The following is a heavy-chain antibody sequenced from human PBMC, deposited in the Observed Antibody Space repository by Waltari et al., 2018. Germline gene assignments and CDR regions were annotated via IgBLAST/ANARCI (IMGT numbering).Heavy chain of an antibody. CDR3: ARGNSLDSSGYHSSPSYYYYYMDV. CDR2: MNPNSGNT. J-gene: IGHJ6*03. Sequence: QVQLVQSGAEVKKPGASVKVSCKASGYTFTSYDINWVRQATGQGREWMGWMNPNSGNTGYAQKFQGRVTITRNTSISTAYMELSSLRSEDTAVYYCARGNSLDSSGYHSSPSYYYYYMDVWGKGTTVTVSS. CDR1: GYTFTSYD. V-gene: IGHV1-8*03. D-gene: IGHD3-22*01.